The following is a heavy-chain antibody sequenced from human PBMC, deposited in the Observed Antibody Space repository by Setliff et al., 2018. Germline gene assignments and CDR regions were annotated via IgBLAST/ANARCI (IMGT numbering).Heavy chain of an antibody. V-gene: IGHV3-30*02. CDR2: IRYDGSNK. CDR1: GFTFSGYS. CDR3: AKVSYYYDSSGLIDY. Sequence: GGSLRLSCAASGFTFSGYSMNWVRQAPGKGLGWVAFIRYDGSNKYYADSVKGRFTISRDNSKNTLYLQMNSLRAEDTAVYYCAKVSYYYDSSGLIDYWGQGTLVTVSS. J-gene: IGHJ4*02. D-gene: IGHD3-22*01.